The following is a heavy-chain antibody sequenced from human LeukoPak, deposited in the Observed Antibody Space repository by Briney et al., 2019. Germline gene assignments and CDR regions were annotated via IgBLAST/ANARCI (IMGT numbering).Heavy chain of an antibody. Sequence: ASVKVSCKASGYSFTSYYMHWVRQAPGQGLEWMGIINPSGGSTSFAQKFQGRVTMTRDTSTTTVYMELSGLRSEDTAVYYCARDIPYEVSFGGLTVMGSFVLDYWGQGTLVTVYS. D-gene: IGHD3-16*02. CDR2: INPSGGST. CDR3: ARDIPYEVSFGGLTVMGSFVLDY. CDR1: GYSFTSYY. V-gene: IGHV1-46*01. J-gene: IGHJ4*02.